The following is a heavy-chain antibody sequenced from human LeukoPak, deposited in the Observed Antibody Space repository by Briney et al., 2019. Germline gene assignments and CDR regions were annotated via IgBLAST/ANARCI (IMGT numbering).Heavy chain of an antibody. D-gene: IGHD3-3*01. J-gene: IGHJ4*02. CDR3: ERGIPSFSLIGMVIY. CDR1: GYNFPGYD. Sequence: GASVKVSCKAFGYNFPGYDIHWVRQAPGQGLEWMGWNNPNNGDTNYAQKFEGRVTMTRDTSVSTAFMELSTLKSDDAAVNYCERGIPSFSLIGMVIYWGQGTLLTVSP. CDR2: NNPNNGDT. V-gene: IGHV1-2*02.